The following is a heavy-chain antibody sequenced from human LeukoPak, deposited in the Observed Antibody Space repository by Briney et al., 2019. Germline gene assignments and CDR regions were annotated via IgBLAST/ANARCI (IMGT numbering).Heavy chain of an antibody. D-gene: IGHD6-6*01. CDR2: ISSTSSPI. J-gene: IGHJ3*02. CDR1: GFTFSRYS. Sequence: GGSLRLSCAASGFTFSRYSINWVRQAPGKGLEWVSSISSTSSPIFYADSVGGRFTISRDNAKNSLYLQVISLRAEDTAVYYCARGPSIAARYDAFDIWGQGTMVTVSS. CDR3: ARGPSIAARYDAFDI. V-gene: IGHV3-21*01.